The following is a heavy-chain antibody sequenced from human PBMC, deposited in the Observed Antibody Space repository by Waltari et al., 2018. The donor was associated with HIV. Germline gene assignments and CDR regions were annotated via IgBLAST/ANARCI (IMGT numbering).Heavy chain of an antibody. D-gene: IGHD2-15*01. CDR1: GYTFTGYY. J-gene: IGHJ1*01. V-gene: IGHV1-2*02. Sequence: QVQLVQSGAEVKEPGASVKVSCKASGYTFTGYYIHWVRHAPGQGLDWMGWINPNSGGSNYAQKFQGRVTMTRDTSINTVYLELSRLRSDDAAVYYCADCNGGNCYPEHWGQGTLVTVSS. CDR3: ADCNGGNCYPEH. CDR2: INPNSGGS.